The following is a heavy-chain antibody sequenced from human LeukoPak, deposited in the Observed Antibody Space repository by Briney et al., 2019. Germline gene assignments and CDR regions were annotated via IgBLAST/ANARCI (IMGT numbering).Heavy chain of an antibody. V-gene: IGHV3-49*04. Sequence: PGGSLRLSCTGSGFTFGDYAMSWVRQAPGKGLEWVGFIRSKAYGGTTEYAASVKGRFTISRDDSKSIAYLQMNSLKTEDTAVYXCGNTYGRPFDVWGQGTVVTVSS. J-gene: IGHJ3*01. D-gene: IGHD2-21*01. CDR2: IRSKAYGGTT. CDR3: GNTYGRPFDV. CDR1: GFTFGDYA.